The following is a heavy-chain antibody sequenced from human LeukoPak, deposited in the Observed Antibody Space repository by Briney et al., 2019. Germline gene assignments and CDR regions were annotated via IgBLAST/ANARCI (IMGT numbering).Heavy chain of an antibody. CDR2: IIPIFGPA. CDR1: AGTFSTYA. J-gene: IGHJ4*02. V-gene: IGHV1-69*05. CDR3: ARGTGAAGLGYYFDY. D-gene: IGHD6-13*01. Sequence: SVKVSCKASAGTFSTYAISWVRQPPGQGLEWMGGIIPIFGPATYAKKFQDRPSITTDESTSTAYMELSSLRSEDTAVYYCARGTGAAGLGYYFDYWGQGTLVTVSS.